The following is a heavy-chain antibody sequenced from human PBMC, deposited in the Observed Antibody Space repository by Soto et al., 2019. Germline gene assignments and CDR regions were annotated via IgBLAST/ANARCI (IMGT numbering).Heavy chain of an antibody. J-gene: IGHJ6*02. Sequence: GGSLRLSCAASGFTFSSYGMHWVRQAPGKGLEWVAVIWYDGSNKYYADSVKGRFTISRDNSKNTLYLQMNSLRAEDTAVYYCARSLNTHYYGSGSSLDYYGMDVWGQGTTVTVSS. V-gene: IGHV3-33*01. CDR2: IWYDGSNK. CDR3: ARSLNTHYYGSGSSLDYYGMDV. D-gene: IGHD3-10*01. CDR1: GFTFSSYG.